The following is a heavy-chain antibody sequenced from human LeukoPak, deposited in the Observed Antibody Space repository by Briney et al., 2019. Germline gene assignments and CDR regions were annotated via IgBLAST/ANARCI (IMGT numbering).Heavy chain of an antibody. J-gene: IGHJ4*02. V-gene: IGHV3-30-3*01. CDR2: ISYDGNNQ. CDR1: GFTFSSYA. CDR3: ASLGDYPDY. Sequence: GGSLRLSCAATGFTFSSYAWHWVGQAPGKGLEWVAVISYDGNNQYYADSVMGRFTISRDISKNTLFLHMKSLRTEDTAVYYCASLGDYPDYWGQGTLVTVSS.